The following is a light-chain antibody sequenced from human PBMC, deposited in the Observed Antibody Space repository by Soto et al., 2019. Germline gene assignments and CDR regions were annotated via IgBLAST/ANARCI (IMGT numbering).Light chain of an antibody. CDR2: GAS. V-gene: IGKV3-20*01. CDR3: QQYGASPPSWT. J-gene: IGKJ1*01. CDR1: QSVSSSY. Sequence: ETVLTQSPGTLSLSPEERATLSWRASQSVSSSYLAWYQPIPGQAPRLLIYGASSRATGIPDRFSGSGSGTDFTLTISRLEPEDFAVYYCQQYGASPPSWTFGQGTKVEIK.